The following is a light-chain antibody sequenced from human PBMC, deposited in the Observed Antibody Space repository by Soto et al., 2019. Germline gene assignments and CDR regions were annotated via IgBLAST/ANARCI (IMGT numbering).Light chain of an antibody. CDR2: GAS. CDR3: HHYNNWPPYT. CDR1: QRISSN. V-gene: IGKV3-15*01. Sequence: EIVMTQSPATLSVSPGERATLSCRASQRISSNLAWYQQKPGQAPRLLIYGASTRATGIPARFSGSGSATEFTRTISSLQSEDSAVYYCHHYNNWPPYTFGQGTQLEIK. J-gene: IGKJ2*01.